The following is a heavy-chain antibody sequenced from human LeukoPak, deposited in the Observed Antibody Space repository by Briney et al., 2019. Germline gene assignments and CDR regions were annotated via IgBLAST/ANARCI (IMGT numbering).Heavy chain of an antibody. V-gene: IGHV1-2*02. CDR1: GYFFRDYY. J-gene: IGHJ4*01. CDR2: INPSSGDA. CDR3: ARDVHDYGGNSGFDY. Sequence: ASVKVPRKASGYFFRDYYMHWVRQAPGQGLEWMGWINPSSGDANYAQKFQGRVTMTSDTSISIAYLELNRLRADDTAIYFCARDVHDYGGNSGFDYWGQGSLVIVSS. D-gene: IGHD4-23*01.